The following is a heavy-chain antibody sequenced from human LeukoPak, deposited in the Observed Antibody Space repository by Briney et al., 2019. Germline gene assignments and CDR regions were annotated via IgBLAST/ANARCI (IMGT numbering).Heavy chain of an antibody. J-gene: IGHJ4*02. D-gene: IGHD3-9*01. CDR3: AKVTETGLGRNLFDN. V-gene: IGHV3-9*01. Sequence: GGSLRLSCAASGFTFGDYAMHWVRQAPGKGLEWVSGINWNSNVIAYADSVKGRFTISRDNAKNSLYLQMNSLRGDDTALYYCAKVTETGLGRNLFDNWGQGTLVTVSS. CDR1: GFTFGDYA. CDR2: INWNSNVI.